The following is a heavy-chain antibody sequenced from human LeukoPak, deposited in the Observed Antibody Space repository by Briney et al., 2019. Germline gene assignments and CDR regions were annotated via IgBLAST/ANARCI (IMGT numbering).Heavy chain of an antibody. J-gene: IGHJ4*02. D-gene: IGHD1-26*01. V-gene: IGHV3-23*01. CDR1: GFTFSSYA. Sequence: GGALRLSCAASGFTFSSYAMSWVRQAPGKGLEWVSVIRDSGSSTHYADSVKGRFTTSRDNSKNTLFLQMNSLRAEDTAIYYCAKYGPQDSGSPHFDYWGQGALVTVSS. CDR3: AKYGPQDSGSPHFDY. CDR2: IRDSGSST.